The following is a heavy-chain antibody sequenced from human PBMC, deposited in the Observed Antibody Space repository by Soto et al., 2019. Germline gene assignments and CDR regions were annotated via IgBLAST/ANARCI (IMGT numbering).Heavy chain of an antibody. J-gene: IGHJ4*02. Sequence: PSETLSLTCTVSGGSISSSSYYWSWIRQPPGKGLEWIGYIYYSGSTNYNPSLKSRVTISVDRSKNQFSLKLSSVTAADTAVYYCARASTTVTTLDYWGQGTLVTVSS. CDR3: ARASTTVTTLDY. CDR1: GGSISSSSYY. CDR2: IYYSGST. V-gene: IGHV4-61*05. D-gene: IGHD4-17*01.